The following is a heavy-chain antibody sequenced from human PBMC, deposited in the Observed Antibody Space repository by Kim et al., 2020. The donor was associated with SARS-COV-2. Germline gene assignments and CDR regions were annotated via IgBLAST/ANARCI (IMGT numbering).Heavy chain of an antibody. V-gene: IGHV4-31*03. Sequence: SETLSLTCTVSGGSISSGGYYWSWIRQHPGKGLEWIGYIYYSGSTYYNPSLKSRVTISVDTSKNQFSLKLSSVTAADTAVYYCARGPGSGHDYGDYFDYWGQGTLVTVSS. CDR1: GGSISSGGYY. CDR2: IYYSGST. CDR3: ARGPGSGHDYGDYFDY. D-gene: IGHD4-17*01. J-gene: IGHJ4*02.